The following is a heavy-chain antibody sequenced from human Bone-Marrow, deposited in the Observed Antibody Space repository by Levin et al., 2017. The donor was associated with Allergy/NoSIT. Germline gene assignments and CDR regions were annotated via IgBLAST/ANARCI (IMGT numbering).Heavy chain of an antibody. V-gene: IGHV3-30-3*01. CDR1: GFTFSSYA. D-gene: IGHD2-2*01. Sequence: PGESLKISCAASGFTFSSYAMHWVRQAPGKGLEWVALMSYDGSNKYYADSVKGRFTISRDNSKNTLYLQMDSLRAEDTAVYYCARDSAVVPAALRGRFAADWYFDLWGRGTLVTVSS. J-gene: IGHJ2*01. CDR2: MSYDGSNK. CDR3: ARDSAVVPAALRGRFAADWYFDL.